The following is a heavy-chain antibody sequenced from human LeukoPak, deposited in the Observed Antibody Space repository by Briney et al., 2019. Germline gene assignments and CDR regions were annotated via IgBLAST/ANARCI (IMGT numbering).Heavy chain of an antibody. CDR2: ISHSGSSI. V-gene: IGHV3-23*01. Sequence: SCKVSGYTLTELSMNWVRQAPGKGLEWVSGISHSGSSIYYADSVKGRFTISRDNSKNTLYLQMDRLRVEDTAVYYCAMALGYWGQGTLVTVSS. CDR1: GYTLTELS. J-gene: IGHJ4*02. CDR3: AMALGY.